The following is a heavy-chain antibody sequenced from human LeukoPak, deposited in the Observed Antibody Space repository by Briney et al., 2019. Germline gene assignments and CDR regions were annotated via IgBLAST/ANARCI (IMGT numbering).Heavy chain of an antibody. Sequence: SVKVSCKASVGTFSSYAISWVRQAPGQGLEWMGRIIPIFGTANYAQKFQGRVTITTDESTSTAYMELSSLRSEDTAVYYCARGAATMIHGYYYYMDVWGKGTTVTVSS. V-gene: IGHV1-69*05. CDR3: ARGAATMIHGYYYYMDV. D-gene: IGHD3-22*01. CDR1: VGTFSSYA. CDR2: IIPIFGTA. J-gene: IGHJ6*03.